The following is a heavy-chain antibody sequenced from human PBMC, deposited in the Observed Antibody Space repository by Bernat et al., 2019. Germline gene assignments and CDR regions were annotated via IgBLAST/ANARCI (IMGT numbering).Heavy chain of an antibody. CDR1: GFTFSSYA. D-gene: IGHD3-22*01. CDR2: ISYDGSNK. J-gene: IGHJ4*02. Sequence: QVQLVESGGGVVQPGRSLRLSCAASGFTFSSYAMHWVRQAPGKGLEWVAVISYDGSNKYYADSVKGRFTISRDNSKNTLYQQMNSLRAEDTAVYYCARDGYDSSGYYPDPIDYWGQGTLVTVSS. CDR3: ARDGYDSSGYYPDPIDY. V-gene: IGHV3-30-3*01.